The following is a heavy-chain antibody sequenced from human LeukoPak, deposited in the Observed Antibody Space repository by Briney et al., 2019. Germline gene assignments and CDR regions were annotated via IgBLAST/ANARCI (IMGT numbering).Heavy chain of an antibody. D-gene: IGHD3-16*02. CDR1: GGTFSSYA. CDR2: IIPIFGTA. CDR3: ARDRPVMITFGGVIIAAY. V-gene: IGHV1-69*05. Sequence: SVKASCKASGGTFSSYAISWRRQAPGQGLEWMGGIIPIFGTANYAQKFQGRVTITTDESTITAYMELSSLRSDDTAVYYCARDRPVMITFGGVIIAAYWGQGTLVSVSS. J-gene: IGHJ4*02.